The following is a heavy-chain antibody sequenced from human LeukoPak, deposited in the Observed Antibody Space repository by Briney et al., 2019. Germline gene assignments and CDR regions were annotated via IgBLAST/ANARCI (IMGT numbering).Heavy chain of an antibody. CDR1: GGTFSSYA. J-gene: IGHJ2*01. V-gene: IGHV1-69*04. D-gene: IGHD3-10*01. CDR2: IIPILGIA. CDR3: ARDYYGSGSYPSPPSSHL. Sequence: SVKVSCKASGGTFSSYAISWVRQAPGQGLEWMGRIIPILGIANYAQKFQGRVTITAGKSTSTAYMELSSLRSEDTAVYYCARDYYGSGSYPSPPSSHLWGRGTLVTVSS.